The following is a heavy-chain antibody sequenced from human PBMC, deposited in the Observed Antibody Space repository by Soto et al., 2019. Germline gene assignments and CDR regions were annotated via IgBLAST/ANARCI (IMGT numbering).Heavy chain of an antibody. CDR3: ARDRGIAAAVGVSGDYYYGMDV. Sequence: PGGSLRLSCAASGFTFSSYGMHWVRQAPGKGLEWVAVIWYDGSNKYYADSVKGRFTISRDNSKNTLYLQMNSLRAEDTAVYYCARDRGIAAAVGVSGDYYYGMDVWGQGTTVTVSS. CDR2: IWYDGSNK. D-gene: IGHD6-13*01. CDR1: GFTFSSYG. V-gene: IGHV3-33*01. J-gene: IGHJ6*02.